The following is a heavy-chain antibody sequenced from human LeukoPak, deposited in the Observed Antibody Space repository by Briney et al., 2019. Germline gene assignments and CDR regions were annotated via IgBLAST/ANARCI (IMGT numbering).Heavy chain of an antibody. J-gene: IGHJ4*02. CDR3: ASGRGGKWGDYFDY. CDR1: GFTFSSYG. V-gene: IGHV3-33*01. CDR2: IWYDGSNK. Sequence: GGSLRLSCAASGFTFSSYGMHWVRQAPGKGLEWVAVIWYDGSNKYYADSVKGRFTISSDNSKNTLYLKMNSLRAEDTAVYYCASGRGGKWGDYFDYWGQGTLVTVSS. D-gene: IGHD4-23*01.